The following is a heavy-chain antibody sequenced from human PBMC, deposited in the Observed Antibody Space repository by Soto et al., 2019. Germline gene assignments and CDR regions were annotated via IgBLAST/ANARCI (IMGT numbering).Heavy chain of an antibody. Sequence: QVQLQESGPGLVKPSETLSLTCTVSGGSISSYYWSWIRQPPGKGLEWSGYIYYSGRTNYNPSLKSRVTTSVDTSKNQFSLKLRSVTAADTAVYYCAGGDYDFWSGYSHNFDYWGQGTLVTVSS. CDR1: GGSISSYY. CDR2: IYYSGRT. D-gene: IGHD3-3*01. J-gene: IGHJ4*02. CDR3: AGGDYDFWSGYSHNFDY. V-gene: IGHV4-59*08.